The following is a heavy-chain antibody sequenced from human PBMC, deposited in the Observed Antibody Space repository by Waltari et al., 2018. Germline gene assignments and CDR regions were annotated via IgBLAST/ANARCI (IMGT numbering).Heavy chain of an antibody. J-gene: IGHJ4*02. CDR3: ARVRGYDYYYFDY. CDR2: INPNSGGT. D-gene: IGHD5-12*01. CDR1: GYTFTGYY. V-gene: IGHV1-2*06. Sequence: QVQLVQSGAEVKKPGDSVKLSCKASGYTFTGYYMHWMRQAPGQGLEWMGRINPNSGGTHYAQKFQGRVTMTRDTSISTAYMELSRLRSDDTAVYYCARVRGYDYYYFDYWGQGTLVTVSS.